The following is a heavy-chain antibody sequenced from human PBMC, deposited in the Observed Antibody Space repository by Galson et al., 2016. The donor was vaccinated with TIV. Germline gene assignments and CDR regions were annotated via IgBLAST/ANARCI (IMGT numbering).Heavy chain of an antibody. CDR3: ARDIPCGGSCYFFDD. Sequence: SVKVSCKGPGGTFSSFAVSRVRQAPGQGLEWMGGILPISGTTNFAQNFQGRVTITTDAITSTVYMELSSLTSGDTAVYFCARDIPCGGSCYFFDDWGQGTLVTVSS. CDR2: ILPISGTT. D-gene: IGHD2-15*01. CDR1: GGTFSSFA. V-gene: IGHV1-69*05. J-gene: IGHJ4*02.